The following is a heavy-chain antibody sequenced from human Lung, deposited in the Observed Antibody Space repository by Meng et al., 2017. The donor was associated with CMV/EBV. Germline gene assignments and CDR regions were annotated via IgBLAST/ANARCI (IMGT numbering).Heavy chain of an antibody. CDR2: VSDSGNT. CDR3: SSRRGGWPYFDF. Sequence: SXTLSLXCTVSPGSISSYYWSWIRQPPGKGLEWIGYVSDSGNTNYNPSLKSRVTISIDTSKNQFSLRLKSVTATDTAVCYCSSRRGGWPYFDFWGQGTLVTVSS. CDR1: PGSISSYY. J-gene: IGHJ4*02. D-gene: IGHD6-19*01. V-gene: IGHV4-59*01.